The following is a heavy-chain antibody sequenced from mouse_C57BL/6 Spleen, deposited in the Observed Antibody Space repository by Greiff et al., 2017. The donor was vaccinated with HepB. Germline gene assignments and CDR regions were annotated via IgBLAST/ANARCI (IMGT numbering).Heavy chain of an antibody. J-gene: IGHJ2*01. V-gene: IGHV1-53*01. CDR1: GYTFTSYW. Sequence: VQLQQPGTELVKPGASVKLSCKASGYTFTSYWMHWVKQRPGQGLEWIGNINPSNGGTNYNEKFKSKATLTVDKSSSTAYMQLSSLTSEDSAVYYCARSKGNWAYYFDYWGQGTTLTVSS. D-gene: IGHD4-1*01. CDR3: ARSKGNWAYYFDY. CDR2: INPSNGGT.